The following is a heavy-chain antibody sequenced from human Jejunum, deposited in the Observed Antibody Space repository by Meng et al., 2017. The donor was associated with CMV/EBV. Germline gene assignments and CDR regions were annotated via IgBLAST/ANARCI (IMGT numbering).Heavy chain of an antibody. D-gene: IGHD1-1*01. V-gene: IGHV3-7*01. CDR1: GFGFGAFW. CDR3: AQYKEDALHI. J-gene: IGHJ3*02. CDR2: INEDGGEK. Sequence: GFGFGAFWMSWVRQGPGKGLGWVANINEDGGEKHHVGSVEGRFTISRDNAKNSLYLQMNSLRVEDTALYYCAQYKEDALHIWGQGTTVTVSS.